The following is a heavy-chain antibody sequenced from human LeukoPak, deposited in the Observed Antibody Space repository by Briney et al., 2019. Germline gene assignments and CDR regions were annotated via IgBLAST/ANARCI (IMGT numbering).Heavy chain of an antibody. V-gene: IGHV3-64*01. J-gene: IGHJ4*02. CDR3: ARDPAPKGSGGYFDY. CDR2: ISSNGGST. CDR1: GFTFSSNA. D-gene: IGHD3-10*01. Sequence: PGGSLRLSCAASGFTFSSNAMHWVRQAPGKGLEYVSAISSNGGSTYYANSVKGRFTISRDNSKSTLYLQMGSLRAEDMAVYYCARDPAPKGSGGYFDYWGQGTLVTVSS.